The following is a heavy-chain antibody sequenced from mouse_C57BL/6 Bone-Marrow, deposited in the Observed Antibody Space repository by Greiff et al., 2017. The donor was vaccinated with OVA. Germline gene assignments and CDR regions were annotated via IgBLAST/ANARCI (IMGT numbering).Heavy chain of an antibody. CDR2: IRNKANNHAT. D-gene: IGHD1-1*01. J-gene: IGHJ2*01. V-gene: IGHV6-6*01. CDR3: TRGGPYYGSSYVY. CDR1: GFTFSDAW. Sequence: EVKLMESGGGLVQPGGSMKLSCAASGFTFSDAWMDWVRQSPEKGLEWVAEIRNKANNHATYYAESVKGRFTISRDDSKSSVYLQMNSLRAEDTGIYYCTRGGPYYGSSYVYWGQGTTLTVSS.